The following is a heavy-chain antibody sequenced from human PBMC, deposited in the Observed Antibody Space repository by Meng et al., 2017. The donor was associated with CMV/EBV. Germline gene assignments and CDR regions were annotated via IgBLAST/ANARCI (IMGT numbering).Heavy chain of an antibody. V-gene: IGHV4-34*01. CDR2: INHSGST. D-gene: IGHD5-12*01. CDR1: GGSFSGYY. CDR3: ARGKVDIVN. Sequence: GSLRLSCAVYGGSFSGYYWSWIRQPPGKGPEWIGEINHSGSTNYNPSLKSRVTISVDTSKNQFSLKLSSVTAADTAVYYCARGKVDIVNWGQGTLVTVSS. J-gene: IGHJ4*02.